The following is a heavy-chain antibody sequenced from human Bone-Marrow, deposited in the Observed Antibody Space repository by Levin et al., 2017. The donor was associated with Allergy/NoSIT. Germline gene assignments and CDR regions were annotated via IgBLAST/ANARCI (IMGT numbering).Heavy chain of an antibody. Sequence: SVKVSCKASGGTFSSYAISWVRQAPGQGLEWMGGIIPIFGTANYAQKFQGRVTITADKSTSTAYMELSSLRSEDTAVYYCARGESRYYGSGSYTLWGQGTLVTVSS. J-gene: IGHJ4*02. V-gene: IGHV1-69*06. CDR1: GGTFSSYA. CDR2: IIPIFGTA. D-gene: IGHD3-10*01. CDR3: ARGESRYYGSGSYTL.